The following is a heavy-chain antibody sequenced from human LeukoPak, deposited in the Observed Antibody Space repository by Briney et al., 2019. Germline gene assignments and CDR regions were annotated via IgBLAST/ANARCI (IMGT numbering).Heavy chain of an antibody. CDR1: GGSIRDYQ. Sequence: SETLSLTCAVSGGSIRDYQWSWIRQPPGKGLEWIGHINTNGRTDYNPSLRSRLTFSVDTSRDQFSLKLSSVTAADTAMYYCATSYDYKVDPFDLWGQGTLVTVSS. D-gene: IGHD5-12*01. J-gene: IGHJ4*02. V-gene: IGHV4-4*09. CDR2: INTNGRT. CDR3: ATSYDYKVDPFDL.